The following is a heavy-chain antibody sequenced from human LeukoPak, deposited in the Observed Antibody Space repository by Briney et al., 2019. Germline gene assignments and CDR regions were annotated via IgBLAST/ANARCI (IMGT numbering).Heavy chain of an antibody. CDR3: ARVDRVNWFDP. J-gene: IGHJ5*02. V-gene: IGHV1-69*04. CDR1: GGTFSSYA. CDR2: IIPILGIA. Sequence: GSSVKVSCKASGGTFSSYAISWVRQAPGQGLEWMGRIIPILGIANYAQKFQGRVTITADKSTSTAYMELSSLRSEDTAVYYCARVDRVNWFDPWGQGTLVTVSS.